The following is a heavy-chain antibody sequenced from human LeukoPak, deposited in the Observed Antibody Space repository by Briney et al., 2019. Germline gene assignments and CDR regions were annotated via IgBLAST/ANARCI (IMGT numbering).Heavy chain of an antibody. D-gene: IGHD3-16*02. J-gene: IGHJ6*02. CDR3: SKDISAGGLDV. Sequence: GGSLRLSCAGSGFTFSTYWMSWVRQAPGKGLEWVANIKEDGSEKYYVDSVKGRFTIFRDNAKNSMYLQMNSLRIEDTALYYCSKDISAGGLDVWGPGTPVTVSS. CDR1: GFTFSTYW. V-gene: IGHV3-7*03. CDR2: IKEDGSEK.